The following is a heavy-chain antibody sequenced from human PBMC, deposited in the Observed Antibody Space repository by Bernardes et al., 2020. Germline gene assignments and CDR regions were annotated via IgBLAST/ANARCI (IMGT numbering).Heavy chain of an antibody. CDR2: ISSSSSYI. Sequence: GWSLRLSCAASGFTFSSYSMNWVRQAPGKGLEWVSSISSSSSYIYYADSVKGRFTISRDNAKNSLYLQMNSLRAEDTAVYYCTIAADSSGNRNWGQGTLVTVSS. CDR3: TIAADSSGNRN. J-gene: IGHJ4*02. V-gene: IGHV3-21*01. D-gene: IGHD6-13*01. CDR1: GFTFSSYS.